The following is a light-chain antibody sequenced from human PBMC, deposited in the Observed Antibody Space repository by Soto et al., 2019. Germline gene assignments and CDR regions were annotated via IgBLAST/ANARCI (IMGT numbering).Light chain of an antibody. Sequence: DIQMTQSPSSLSASVGDRVSVTCRTSQNITKFLNWYQEKPGKAPKVLIYVTSNLANGVPSRFSGSGSGTHFTLSISSLQPEDFATYYCQQTFSAPGTFGPGTRVEVK. CDR2: VTS. V-gene: IGKV1-39*01. J-gene: IGKJ1*01. CDR1: QNITKF. CDR3: QQTFSAPGT.